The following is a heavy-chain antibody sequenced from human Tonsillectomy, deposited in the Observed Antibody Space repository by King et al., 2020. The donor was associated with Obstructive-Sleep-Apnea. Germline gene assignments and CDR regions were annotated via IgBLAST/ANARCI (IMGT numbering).Heavy chain of an antibody. V-gene: IGHV3-48*04. D-gene: IGHD6-13*01. J-gene: IGHJ5*02. CDR2: ISTGSDTT. CDR3: VRDWFSSSWTWFDP. Sequence: VQLVESGGGLVQPGGSLRLSCAASGFTFSSSDMHWARQAPGKGLEWVSYISTGSDTTHYADSAQGRFTISRDNAQNSLFLQMNSLRAEDTAVYYCVRDWFSSSWTWFDPWGQGTLVTVSS. CDR1: GFTFSSSD.